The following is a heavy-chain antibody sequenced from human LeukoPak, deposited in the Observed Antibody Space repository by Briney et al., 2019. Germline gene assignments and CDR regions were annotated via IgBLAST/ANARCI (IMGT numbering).Heavy chain of an antibody. D-gene: IGHD2-21*02. V-gene: IGHV4-59*12. CDR1: GGSISSYY. CDR2: IYYSGST. CDR3: ARDNVYCGGDCYFDAFDI. J-gene: IGHJ3*02. Sequence: SETLSLTCTVSGGSISSYYWSWLRQPPGKGLEWIGYIYYSGSTNYNPSLKSRVTISVDTSKNQFSLKLSSVTAADTAVYYCARDNVYCGGDCYFDAFDIWGQGTMVTVSS.